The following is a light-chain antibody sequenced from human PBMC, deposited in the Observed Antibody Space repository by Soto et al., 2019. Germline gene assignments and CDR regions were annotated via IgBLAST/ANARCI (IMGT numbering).Light chain of an antibody. CDR2: DAS. J-gene: IGKJ5*01. V-gene: IGKV3D-15*01. CDR1: QSVSSSY. CDR3: QQYKNWPL. Sequence: EIVLTHSPGTLSLSPGERATLSCRASQSVSSSYLAWYQQRPGQAPRLLIHDASHRAAGIPARFSGSGFGTEFTLTISSLQSEDFAVYYCQQYKNWPLFGQGTRLEIK.